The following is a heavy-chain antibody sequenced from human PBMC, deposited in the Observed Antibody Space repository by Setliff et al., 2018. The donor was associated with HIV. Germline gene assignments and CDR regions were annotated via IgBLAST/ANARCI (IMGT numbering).Heavy chain of an antibody. V-gene: IGHV1-2*06. J-gene: IGHJ4*02. CDR2: INPNMGDT. CDR3: ARQDIPTGYYLFDY. D-gene: IGHD3-9*01. Sequence: ASVKVSCKASGYKFTGHHIQWMRQAPGQGLEWMGRINPNMGDTQYAQKFQGRIIMARDTSINTVYMELSSLTSDDTALYYCARQDIPTGYYLFDYWGQGTQVTVSS. CDR1: GYKFTGHH.